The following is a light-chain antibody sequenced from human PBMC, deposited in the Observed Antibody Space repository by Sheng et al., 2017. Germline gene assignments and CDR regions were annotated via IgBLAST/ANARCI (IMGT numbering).Light chain of an antibody. Sequence: EIVLTQSPGTLSLSPGERAILSCRASQSASNLAWYQHKPGQAPRLLIYGASSRATGIPDRFSGSGSGTDFTLAISRLEPEDFAVYYCQHYGGSPLYTFGQGTKLEIK. CDR3: QHYGGSPLYT. J-gene: IGKJ2*01. CDR2: GAS. CDR1: QSASN. V-gene: IGKV3-20*01.